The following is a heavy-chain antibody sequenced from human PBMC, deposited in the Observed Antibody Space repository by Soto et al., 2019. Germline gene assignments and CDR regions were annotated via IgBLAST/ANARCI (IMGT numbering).Heavy chain of an antibody. J-gene: IGHJ4*02. V-gene: IGHV4-39*01. D-gene: IGHD6-13*01. CDR1: GGSISSSSYY. CDR2: TYYSGST. Sequence: QLQLQESGPGLVKPSETLSLTCTVSGGSISSSSYYWGWIRQPPGKGLEWIGSTYYSGSTYYNPYLKSRVTISVDTSKNQFSLKLSSVTAADTAVYYCARRIAAAGAIDYWGQGTLVTVSS. CDR3: ARRIAAAGAIDY.